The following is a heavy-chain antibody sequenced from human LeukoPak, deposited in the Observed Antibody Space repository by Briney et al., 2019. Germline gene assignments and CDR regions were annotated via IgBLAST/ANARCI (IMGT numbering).Heavy chain of an antibody. CDR1: GGSISSSSYY. V-gene: IGHV4-61*01. CDR2: IYYSGST. CDR3: ARDAYHNWFDP. D-gene: IGHD2-2*01. J-gene: IGHJ5*02. Sequence: SETLSLTCTVSGGSISSSSYYWSWIRQPPGKGLEWIGYIYYSGSTNYNPSLKSRVTISVDTSKNQFSLKLSSVTAADTAVYYCARDAYHNWFDPWGQGTLVTVSS.